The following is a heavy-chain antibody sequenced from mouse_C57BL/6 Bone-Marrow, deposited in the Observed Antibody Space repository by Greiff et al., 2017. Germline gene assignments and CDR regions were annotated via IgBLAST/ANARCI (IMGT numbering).Heavy chain of an antibody. Sequence: VMLVESGPGLVAPSQRLSITCTVSGFSLTSYGVSWVRQPPGKGLEWLGVIWGDGSTNYHSALISRLSISKDNSKSQVFLKLNSLQTDDTATYYCAKPGRLLRGYAMDYWGQGTSVTVSS. CDR2: IWGDGST. J-gene: IGHJ4*01. V-gene: IGHV2-3*01. CDR1: GFSLTSYG. CDR3: AKPGRLLRGYAMDY. D-gene: IGHD1-1*01.